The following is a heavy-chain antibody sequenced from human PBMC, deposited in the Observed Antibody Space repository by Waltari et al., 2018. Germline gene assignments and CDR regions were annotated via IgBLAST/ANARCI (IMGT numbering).Heavy chain of an antibody. Sequence: QVQLQESGPGLVKPSETLSLTCSVSGGSISSGTYYWTWLRRPAGKGLEWIGRIYTSGSTNYNPSLRSRLTISVDTSNNQFSLKLSSVTAADTAVYYCARDPPQLADAFDIWGQGTMVTVSS. CDR2: IYTSGST. J-gene: IGHJ3*02. CDR1: GGSISSGTYY. D-gene: IGHD3-10*01. V-gene: IGHV4-61*02. CDR3: ARDPPQLADAFDI.